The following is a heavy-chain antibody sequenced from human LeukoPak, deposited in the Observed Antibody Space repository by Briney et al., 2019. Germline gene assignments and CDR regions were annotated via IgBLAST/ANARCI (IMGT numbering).Heavy chain of an antibody. Sequence: SETLSLTCTVSGGSISSSSYYWGWIRQPPGKGLEWIGSSYYSGSTYYNSSLQSRVTISVAASKNQFSLKLSSVTAADTAVYCCARTQLGYCSGGSCYGDYWGQGTLVTVSS. D-gene: IGHD2-15*01. V-gene: IGHV4-39*01. CDR1: GGSISSSSYY. CDR2: SYYSGST. CDR3: ARTQLGYCSGGSCYGDY. J-gene: IGHJ4*02.